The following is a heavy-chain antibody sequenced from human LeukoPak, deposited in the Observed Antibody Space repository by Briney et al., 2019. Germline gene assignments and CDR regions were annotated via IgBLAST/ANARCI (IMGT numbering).Heavy chain of an antibody. V-gene: IGHV1-2*06. J-gene: IGHJ4*02. CDR1: GYTFTGYY. CDR3: ARDFVSITMDPTAYFDY. D-gene: IGHD3-10*01. CDR2: INPNSGGT. Sequence: ASVKVSCKASGYTFTGYYMHWVRQAPGQGLEWMGRINPNSGGTNYAQKFQGRVTMTRDTSISTAYMELSRLRSDDTAVYYCARDFVSITMDPTAYFDYWGQGTLVTVSS.